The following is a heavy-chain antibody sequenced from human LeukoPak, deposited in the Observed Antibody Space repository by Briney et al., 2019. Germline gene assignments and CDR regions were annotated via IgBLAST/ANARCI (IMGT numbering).Heavy chain of an antibody. D-gene: IGHD5/OR15-5a*01. V-gene: IGHV3-74*01. CDR1: GFIFSSHW. J-gene: IGHJ3*02. CDR3: ARGVSGTGPDI. CDR2: INTDGSST. Sequence: GGSLRLSCAASGFIFSSHWMHWVRQAPEKGLVWVSRINTDGSSTDYADSVKGRFTISRDNAKNTVYLQMNSLRAEDTAVYYCARGVSGTGPDIWGLGTMVTVS.